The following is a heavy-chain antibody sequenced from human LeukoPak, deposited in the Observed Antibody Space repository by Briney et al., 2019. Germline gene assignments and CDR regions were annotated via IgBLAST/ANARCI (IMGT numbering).Heavy chain of an antibody. CDR3: ARGDSRGYPYYFDY. CDR1: GFTFSSYA. CDR2: ISGSGGGT. D-gene: IGHD3-22*01. J-gene: IGHJ4*02. V-gene: IGHV3-23*01. Sequence: GGSLRLSCAASGFTFSSYAMSWVRQAPGKGLEWVSAISGSGGGTYYADSVKGRFTISRDNSKNTLYLQMNSLRAEDTAVHYCARGDSRGYPYYFDYWGQGTLVTVSS.